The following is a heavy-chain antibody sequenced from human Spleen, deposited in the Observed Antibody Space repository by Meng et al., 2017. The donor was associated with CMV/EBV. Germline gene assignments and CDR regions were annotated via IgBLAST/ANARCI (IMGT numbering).Heavy chain of an antibody. Sequence: ASVKVSCKASGYTFTRYDLNWVRQAPGQGLEWVGWMNPDSGNTGYAQKFQGRVTMTRNSSISTAYMELSSLTSEDTAVYYCARTPQYYDFLISDGLFDYWGQGTLVTISS. CDR3: ARTPQYYDFLISDGLFDY. D-gene: IGHD3-9*01. CDR2: MNPDSGNT. V-gene: IGHV1-8*01. J-gene: IGHJ4*02. CDR1: GYTFTRYD.